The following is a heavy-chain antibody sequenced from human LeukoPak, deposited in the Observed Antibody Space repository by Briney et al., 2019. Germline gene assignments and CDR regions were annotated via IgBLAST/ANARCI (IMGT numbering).Heavy chain of an antibody. CDR3: ATGGSGSYYELDY. D-gene: IGHD3-10*01. J-gene: IGHJ4*02. CDR1: GYTLTELS. Sequence: ASAKVSSKVSGYTLTELSMHWVRQAPGKGGEWMGGFDPEDGETIYPQKFQGRVTMTEDTSTDTAYMELSSLRSEDTVVYYCATGGSGSYYELDYWGEGTLVTVSS. V-gene: IGHV1-24*01. CDR2: FDPEDGET.